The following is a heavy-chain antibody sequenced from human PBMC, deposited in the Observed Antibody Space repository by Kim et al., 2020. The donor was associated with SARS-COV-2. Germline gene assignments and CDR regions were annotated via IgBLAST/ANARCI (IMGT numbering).Heavy chain of an antibody. Sequence: ASVKVSCKASGYTFTSYDINWVRQATGQGLEWMGWMNSNSGNTGYAQKFQGRVTMTRNTYISTAYMELSSLRSEDTAVYYCARAGGYCDWLCTTLHRHWFDPWGQGTLVTVSS. V-gene: IGHV1-8*01. CDR2: MNSNSGNT. D-gene: IGHD3-9*01. CDR3: ARAGGYCDWLCTTLHRHWFDP. J-gene: IGHJ5*02. CDR1: GYTFTSYD.